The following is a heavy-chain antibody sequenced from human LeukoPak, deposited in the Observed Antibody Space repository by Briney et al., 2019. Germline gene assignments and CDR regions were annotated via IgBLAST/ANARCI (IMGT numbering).Heavy chain of an antibody. V-gene: IGHV4-59*01. J-gene: IGHJ6*02. Sequence: SEALSLTCTVSGGSISSYDWSWIRQPPGKGLEWIGYIYYSGSTSYNPSLKSRVTISVDTSKNQFSLKLSSVTAADTAVYYCARVGVWGSYRYTALGGMDVWGQGTTVTVSS. D-gene: IGHD3-16*02. CDR3: ARVGVWGSYRYTALGGMDV. CDR2: IYYSGST. CDR1: GGSISSYD.